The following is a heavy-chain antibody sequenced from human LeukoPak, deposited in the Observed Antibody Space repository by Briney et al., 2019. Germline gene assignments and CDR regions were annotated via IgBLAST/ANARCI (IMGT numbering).Heavy chain of an antibody. CDR1: GGSISSYY. D-gene: IGHD6-13*01. CDR3: ARADSSSWYGFDY. Sequence: PSETLSLTCTVSGGSISSYYWSWIRQPPGKGLEWIGYIYYSGSTNYNPSLKSRVTISVDTSKNQFSLKLSSVTAADTAVYYCARADSSSWYGFDYWGQGTLVTVSS. J-gene: IGHJ4*02. CDR2: IYYSGST. V-gene: IGHV4-59*01.